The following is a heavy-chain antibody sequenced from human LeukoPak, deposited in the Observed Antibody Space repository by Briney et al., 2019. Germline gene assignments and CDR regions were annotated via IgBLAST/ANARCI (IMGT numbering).Heavy chain of an antibody. D-gene: IGHD4-17*01. CDR3: AKDSRGTTTTIYYFDC. Sequence: PGGSLRLSCTASAFAFSNHAMSWVRQAPGKGLEWVSGISGGGSYTYYADSVKGRFTISRDNSKNTLSLQMNSLRAEDTAVYYCAKDSRGTTTTIYYFDCWGQGTLVTVSS. CDR2: ISGGGSYT. V-gene: IGHV3-23*01. J-gene: IGHJ4*02. CDR1: AFAFSNHA.